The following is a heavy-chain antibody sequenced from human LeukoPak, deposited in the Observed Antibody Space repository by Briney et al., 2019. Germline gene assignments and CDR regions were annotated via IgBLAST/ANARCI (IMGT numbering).Heavy chain of an antibody. D-gene: IGHD6-13*01. CDR3: ARDGRGSHWYSSSWYVDY. CDR2: ISSSTSYI. V-gene: IGHV3-21*01. J-gene: IGHJ4*02. Sequence: GGSLRLSCAASGFTFSSYSMTWVRQAPGKGLEWVSSISSSTSYIYYADSVKGRFTISRDNAKNSLYLQMNSLRAEDTAVYYCARDGRGSHWYSSSWYVDYWGQGTLVTVSS. CDR1: GFTFSSYS.